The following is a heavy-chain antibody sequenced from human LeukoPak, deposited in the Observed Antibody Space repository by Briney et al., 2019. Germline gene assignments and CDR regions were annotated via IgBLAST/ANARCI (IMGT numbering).Heavy chain of an antibody. J-gene: IGHJ4*02. D-gene: IGHD3-10*01. CDR2: VYYSGST. CDR1: GGSISITRYY. V-gene: IGHV4-39*01. Sequence: SETLSLTCTVSGGSISITRYYWVWIRQPPGEGLDWIGSVYYSGSTLYNASHKSRVTISVDTSKNQFSLKLSSVTAADTAVYYCARQSDYYDSGKEGYFDYWGQGTLVTVSS. CDR3: ARQSDYYDSGKEGYFDY.